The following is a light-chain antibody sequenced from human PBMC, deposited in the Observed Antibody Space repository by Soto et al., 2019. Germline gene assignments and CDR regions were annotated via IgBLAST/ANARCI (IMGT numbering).Light chain of an antibody. CDR1: SSKIGAGYD. CDR2: GNS. V-gene: IGLV1-40*01. Sequence: QSVLTQPPSVSGAPGPRVTISCTGSSSKIGAGYDVHWYQQLPGTAPKLLLYGNSNRPSGVPDRFSGSKSGTSAYLAITGLQAEDEADYYCQSYDSSLSGWVFGGGTKLTVL. CDR3: QSYDSSLSGWV. J-gene: IGLJ3*02.